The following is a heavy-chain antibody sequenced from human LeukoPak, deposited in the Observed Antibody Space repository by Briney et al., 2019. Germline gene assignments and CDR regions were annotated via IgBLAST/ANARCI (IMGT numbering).Heavy chain of an antibody. CDR2: IKTKSDGETT. J-gene: IGHJ4*02. CDR3: IPDTYGVS. Sequence: GGSLRLSCVVSGVTFSNAWMTWVRQAPGKGLEWIGRIKTKSDGETTTYAKPVKGRFTVSRDDSKNTLYLQMNSLKTEDTAVYYCIPDTYGVSWGQGTLVTVSS. CDR1: GVTFSNAW. V-gene: IGHV3-15*01. D-gene: IGHD3-10*01.